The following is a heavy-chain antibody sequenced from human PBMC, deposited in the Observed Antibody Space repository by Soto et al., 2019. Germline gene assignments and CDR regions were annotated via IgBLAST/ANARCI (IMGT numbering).Heavy chain of an antibody. CDR3: AKGDGFILAV. J-gene: IGHJ6*02. CDR1: GFTVNSNY. D-gene: IGHD1-26*01. CDR2: TNTGGTT. Sequence: EVQVLATGGGLIQPGGSLRLSCAASGFTVNSNYMSWVRQAPGEGLQWVAITNTGGTTYYADSVKGRFTASRDNSKNTLYLQMTSLRAEDTAVYYCAKGDGFILAVWGQGTTVSVSS. V-gene: IGHV3-53*02.